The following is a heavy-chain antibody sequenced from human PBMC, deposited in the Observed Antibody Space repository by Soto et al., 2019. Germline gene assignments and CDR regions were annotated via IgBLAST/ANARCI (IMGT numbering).Heavy chain of an antibody. CDR1: GGTLSSYT. V-gene: IGHV1-69*01. CDR2: IIPVFGTP. Sequence: QVQLVQSGAEVKKPGSSVKVSCKASGGTLSSYTFTWVRQAPGQGLEWMGGIIPVFGTPNYAENFQGRVKIIADESTSTAYMELSSLRSEDTAVYYCARGQRTGRGGMDVWGQGTTVTVSS. J-gene: IGHJ6*02. CDR3: ARGQRTGRGGMDV.